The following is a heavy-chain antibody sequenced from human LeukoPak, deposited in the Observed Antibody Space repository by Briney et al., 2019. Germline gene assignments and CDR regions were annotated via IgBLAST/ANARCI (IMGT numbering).Heavy chain of an antibody. Sequence: ASVKVSCKASGYTFSSYGISWVRQAPGQGLERMGWINAYNGNTNYAQMLQGRVTMTTDTSTTTAYMELRSLRSDDTAVYYCARWAGRLISSSWLEYWGQGTLVTVSS. CDR2: INAYNGNT. V-gene: IGHV1-18*01. CDR3: ARWAGRLISSSWLEY. D-gene: IGHD6-13*01. CDR1: GYTFSSYG. J-gene: IGHJ4*02.